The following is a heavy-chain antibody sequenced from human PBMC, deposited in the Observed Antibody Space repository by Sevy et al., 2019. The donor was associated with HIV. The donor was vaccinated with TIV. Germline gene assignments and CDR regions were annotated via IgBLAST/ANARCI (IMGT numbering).Heavy chain of an antibody. CDR3: ARDPTYYDFWGGPDDAFDI. CDR2: ISSSSSYI. J-gene: IGHJ3*02. D-gene: IGHD3-3*01. V-gene: IGHV3-21*01. Sequence: GGSLRLSCAASGFTFSSYSMNWVRQAPGKGLEWVSSISSSSSYIYYADSVKGRFTISRDNAKNSLYLQMNSLRAEDTAVYYCARDPTYYDFWGGPDDAFDIWGQGTMVTVSS. CDR1: GFTFSSYS.